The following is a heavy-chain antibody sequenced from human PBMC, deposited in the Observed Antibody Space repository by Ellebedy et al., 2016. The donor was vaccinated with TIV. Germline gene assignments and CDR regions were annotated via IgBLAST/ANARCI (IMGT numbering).Heavy chain of an antibody. CDR1: GFTFSSYS. Sequence: GGSLRLSCVGSGFTFSSYSVNWVRQAPGKGLEWVSSISSSSNYMPYADSVKGRFTISRDNAKNSLYLQMNSLRAEDTAVYYCARHTGATRQLDSWGQGTLVTVSS. J-gene: IGHJ4*02. V-gene: IGHV3-21*01. D-gene: IGHD1-26*01. CDR2: ISSSSNYM. CDR3: ARHTGATRQLDS.